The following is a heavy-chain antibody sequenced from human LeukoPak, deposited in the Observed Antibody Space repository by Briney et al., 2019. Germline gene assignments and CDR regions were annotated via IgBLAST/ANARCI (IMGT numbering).Heavy chain of an antibody. CDR1: GGSISSYY. J-gene: IGHJ6*02. D-gene: IGHD6-19*01. Sequence: PSETLSLTCTVSGGSISSYYWSWIRQPAGKGLEWNGRIYTSGSTNYNPSLKSRVTMSVDTSKNQFSLKLSSVTAADTAVYYCARDETRWLVSYGMDVWGQGTTVTVSS. CDR2: IYTSGST. V-gene: IGHV4-4*07. CDR3: ARDETRWLVSYGMDV.